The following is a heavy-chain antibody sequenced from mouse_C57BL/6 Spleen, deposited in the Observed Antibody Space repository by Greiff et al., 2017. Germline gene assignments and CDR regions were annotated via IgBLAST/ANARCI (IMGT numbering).Heavy chain of an antibody. D-gene: IGHD1-1*01. V-gene: IGHV5-9*01. CDR2: ISGGGGNT. J-gene: IGHJ2*01. CDR1: GFTFSSYT. Sequence: DVKLVESGGGLVKPGGSLKLSCAASGFTFSSYTMSWVRQTPEKRLEWVATISGGGGNTYYPDSVKGRFTISRDNAKNTLYLQMSSLRSEDTALYYCARPHYYGSSYYFDYWGQGTTLTVSS. CDR3: ARPHYYGSSYYFDY.